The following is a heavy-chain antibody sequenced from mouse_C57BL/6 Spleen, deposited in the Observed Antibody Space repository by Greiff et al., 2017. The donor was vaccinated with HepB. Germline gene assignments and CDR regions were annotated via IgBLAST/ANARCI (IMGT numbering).Heavy chain of an antibody. J-gene: IGHJ4*01. Sequence: LMEPGASVQISCKASGYSFTDYHMNWVKQSNGKSLEWIGVLNPNYGTTSYNQKFKGKATLTVDQSSSTAYMQLNSLTSEDSAVYYCARWDWVYYAMDYWGQGTSVTVSS. V-gene: IGHV1-39*01. CDR3: ARWDWVYYAMDY. D-gene: IGHD4-1*01. CDR2: LNPNYGTT. CDR1: GYSFTDYH.